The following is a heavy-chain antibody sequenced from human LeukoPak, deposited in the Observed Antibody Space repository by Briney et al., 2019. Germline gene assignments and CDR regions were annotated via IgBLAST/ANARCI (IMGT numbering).Heavy chain of an antibody. CDR3: ARRVLEWTDDPPMDV. CDR2: IYYSGSI. V-gene: IGHV4-61*01. J-gene: IGHJ6*03. D-gene: IGHD3-3*01. CDR1: GYSISSGYY. Sequence: SETLSLTCTVSGYSISSGYYWSWIRQPPGKGLEWIGYIYYSGSINYNPSLKSRVTISVDTSKDQFSLKLSSVTAADTAVYYCARRVLEWTDDPPMDVWGKGTTVTVSS.